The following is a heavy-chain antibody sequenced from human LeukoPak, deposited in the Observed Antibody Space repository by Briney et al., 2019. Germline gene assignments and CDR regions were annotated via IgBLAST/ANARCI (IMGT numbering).Heavy chain of an antibody. J-gene: IGHJ4*02. Sequence: SETLSLACSVSGASISGGTYYWGWIRQPPGKGLEWIGSIYHTGSTYGNPSLKSRVTISVDTSKNQFSLKLSSVTAADTAVYYCARRGGSGRAFDYWGQGTLVTVSS. D-gene: IGHD1-26*01. CDR1: GASISGGTYY. V-gene: IGHV4-39*01. CDR2: IYHTGST. CDR3: ARRGGSGRAFDY.